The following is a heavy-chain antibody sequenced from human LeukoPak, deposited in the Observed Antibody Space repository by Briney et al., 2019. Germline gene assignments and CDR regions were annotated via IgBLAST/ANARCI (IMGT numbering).Heavy chain of an antibody. J-gene: IGHJ5*02. D-gene: IGHD2-15*01. Sequence: GGSLRLSCAASGFTFSSYAMSWVRQAPGKGLEWVSAISGSGGSTYYADSVKGRFTISRDNSKNTLYLQMNSLRAEDTAVYYCAKGGYCSGGSCYSVVRNWFDPWGQGTLVTVSS. V-gene: IGHV3-23*01. CDR1: GFTFSSYA. CDR3: AKGGYCSGGSCYSVVRNWFDP. CDR2: ISGSGGST.